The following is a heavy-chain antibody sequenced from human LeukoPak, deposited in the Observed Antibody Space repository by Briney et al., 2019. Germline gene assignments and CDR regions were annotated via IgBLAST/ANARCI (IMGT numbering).Heavy chain of an antibody. CDR2: IFYSGIT. J-gene: IGHJ4*02. CDR1: GGSISGTLYY. Sequence: SETLSLTCTVSGGSISGTLYYWGWIRQPPGKGLEWIGSIFYSGITYYNPSLQSRVTISVDASKSQFSLHLSSVTAADTALYYCARIIVVTSTDYFDSWGQGTLVTVST. CDR3: ARIIVVTSTDYFDS. V-gene: IGHV4-39*01. D-gene: IGHD3-22*01.